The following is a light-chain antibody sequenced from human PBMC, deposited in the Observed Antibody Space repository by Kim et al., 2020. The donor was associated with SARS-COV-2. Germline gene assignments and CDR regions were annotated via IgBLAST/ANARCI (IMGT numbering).Light chain of an antibody. J-gene: IGKJ1*01. CDR1: QSISSY. Sequence: DIQMTQSPSSLSASVGDRVTITCRASQSISSYLNWYQQKPGKAPKLLIYAASSLQSGVPLRFSGSGSGTDFTLTISSLQPEDFATYYCQQSYSTPWTFGQETKVDIK. CDR2: AAS. V-gene: IGKV1-39*01. CDR3: QQSYSTPWT.